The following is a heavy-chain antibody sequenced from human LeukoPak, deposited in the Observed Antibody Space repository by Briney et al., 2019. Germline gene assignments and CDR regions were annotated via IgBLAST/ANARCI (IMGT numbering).Heavy chain of an antibody. V-gene: IGHV3-30*02. Sequence: PGGSLRLSCAASGFTSSSYGMHWVRQAPGKGLEWVAFIRYDGSNKYYADSVKGRFTISRDNSKNTLYLQMNSLRVEDTAIYYCAKGRGYCTGGSCYSDYWGQGTLVTVSS. CDR2: IRYDGSNK. CDR1: GFTSSSYG. D-gene: IGHD2-15*01. J-gene: IGHJ4*02. CDR3: AKGRGYCTGGSCYSDY.